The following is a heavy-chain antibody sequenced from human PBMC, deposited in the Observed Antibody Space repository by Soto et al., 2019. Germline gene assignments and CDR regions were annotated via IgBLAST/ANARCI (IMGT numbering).Heavy chain of an antibody. CDR3: ARAGRIAVFDY. D-gene: IGHD6-19*01. CDR1: GYTFTSYY. CDR2: INPSDGST. J-gene: IGHJ4*02. V-gene: IGHV1-46*01. Sequence: ASVKVSCKASGYTFTSYYMHWVRQAPGQGLEWMGIINPSDGSTSYAQKLQGRVTMTTDTSTSTAYMELSSLRSDDTAVYYCARAGRIAVFDYWGQGTLVTVSS.